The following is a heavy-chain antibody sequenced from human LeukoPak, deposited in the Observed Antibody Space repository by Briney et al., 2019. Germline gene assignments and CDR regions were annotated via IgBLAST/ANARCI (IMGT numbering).Heavy chain of an antibody. D-gene: IGHD3-9*01. CDR2: INHSGST. J-gene: IGHJ5*02. CDR1: GGSFSGYY. CDR3: ARGGKSARDHDILTGYSP. Sequence: SETLSLTCAVYGGSFSGYYWSWIRQPPGKGLEWIGEINHSGSTNYNPSLKSRVTISVDTSKNQFSLKLSSVTAADTAVYYCARGGKSARDHDILTGYSPWGQGTLVTVSS. V-gene: IGHV4-34*01.